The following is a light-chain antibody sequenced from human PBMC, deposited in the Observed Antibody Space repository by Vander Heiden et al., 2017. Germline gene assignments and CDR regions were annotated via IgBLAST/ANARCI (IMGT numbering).Light chain of an antibody. CDR3: QQYDTFSRT. V-gene: IGKV1-5*03. J-gene: IGKJ1*01. Sequence: DIQMTPPPSTLSASVGDRVTITCRASQSIDIWLAWYQQKPGKAPKLLIYKASTLESGVPSRFSGSGSGTEFTLTISSLQPDDFATYYCQQYDTFSRTFGQGTKVEIK. CDR2: KAS. CDR1: QSIDIW.